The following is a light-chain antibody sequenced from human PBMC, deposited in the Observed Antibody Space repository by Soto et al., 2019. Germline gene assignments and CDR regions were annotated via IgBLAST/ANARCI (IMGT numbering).Light chain of an antibody. V-gene: IGKV3-11*01. J-gene: IGKJ4*01. Sequence: EIVLTQSPATLSLSPGERATLSCRASQSVSSYLDWYQQKPGQAPRLLIYDASNRATGIPARFSGSGSGTYFTLTISSLEPEDFAVYYCQQRRNWPLTFGGGTKVEIK. CDR3: QQRRNWPLT. CDR2: DAS. CDR1: QSVSSY.